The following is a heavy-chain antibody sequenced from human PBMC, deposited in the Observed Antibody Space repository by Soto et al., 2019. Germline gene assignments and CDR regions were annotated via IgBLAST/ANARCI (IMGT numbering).Heavy chain of an antibody. V-gene: IGHV1-69*02. CDR2: INPILSMS. CDR1: GDTFSFYS. D-gene: IGHD3-10*01. Sequence: QVQLVQSGAEVKKPGSSVRVSCKASGDTFSFYSINWVRQAPGLGLEWMGGINPILSMSNYAQRFQGRVTVTAEKSTSTAYMELSSLRSEDTAMYYCASSYGSGYRAFDYWGQGALVTVSS. J-gene: IGHJ4*02. CDR3: ASSYGSGYRAFDY.